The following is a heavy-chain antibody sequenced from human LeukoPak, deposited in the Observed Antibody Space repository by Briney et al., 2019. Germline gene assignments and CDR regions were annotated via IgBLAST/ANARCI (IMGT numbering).Heavy chain of an antibody. V-gene: IGHV3-23*01. CDR2: ISGSSGST. Sequence: GGSLRLSCAASGFTFSSYAMSWVRQAPGKGLEWVSAISGSSGSTYYADSVKGRFTISRDNSKNTLYLQMNSLRAEDTALYYCALYSGSSSLDHWGQGTLVTVSS. D-gene: IGHD1-26*01. J-gene: IGHJ4*02. CDR1: GFTFSSYA. CDR3: ALYSGSSSLDH.